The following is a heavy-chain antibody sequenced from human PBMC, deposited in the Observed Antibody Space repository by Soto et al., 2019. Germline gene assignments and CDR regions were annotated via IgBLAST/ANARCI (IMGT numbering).Heavy chain of an antibody. V-gene: IGHV1-18*01. D-gene: IGHD3-9*01. CDR2: ISAYNGNT. Sequence: ASVKVSCKASGYTFTSYGISWVRQAPGQGLEWMGWISAYNGNTNYAQKLQGRVTMTTDTSTSTAYMELRSLRSDDTAVYYCARDGEGPVLRYFDWLLYGPYYYGMDVWGQGTTVTVSS. CDR3: ARDGEGPVLRYFDWLLYGPYYYGMDV. J-gene: IGHJ6*02. CDR1: GYTFTSYG.